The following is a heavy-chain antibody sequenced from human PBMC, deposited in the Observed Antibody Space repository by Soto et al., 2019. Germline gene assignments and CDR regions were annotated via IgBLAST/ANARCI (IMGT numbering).Heavy chain of an antibody. J-gene: IGHJ4*02. V-gene: IGHV3-21*01. D-gene: IGHD3-10*01. CDR3: ARESGDLTSNFDY. CDR1: GFTFTRYS. Sequence: KTGGSLRLSCAASGFTFTRYSMSWVRQAPGKGLEWVSSISSTTNYIYYADSMKGRFTVSRDNAKNSVYLEMNSLSAEDTAVYYCARESGDLTSNFDYWGQGTLVTVSS. CDR2: ISSTTNYI.